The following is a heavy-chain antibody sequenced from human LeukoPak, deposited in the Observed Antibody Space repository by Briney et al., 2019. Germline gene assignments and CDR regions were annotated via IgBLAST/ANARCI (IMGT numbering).Heavy chain of an antibody. J-gene: IGHJ4*02. CDR1: GFTFSRYG. CDR2: IRNDGSIE. Sequence: GGSLRLSCAASGFTFSRYGMHWVRQAPGKWLEWVAFIRNDGSIEYYADSAKGRFTISRDNSKNTLYVQMNSLRAEDTAVYYCAKDGSVVIPGLFDYWGQGILVTVSS. V-gene: IGHV3-30*02. CDR3: AKDGSVVIPGLFDY. D-gene: IGHD3-22*01.